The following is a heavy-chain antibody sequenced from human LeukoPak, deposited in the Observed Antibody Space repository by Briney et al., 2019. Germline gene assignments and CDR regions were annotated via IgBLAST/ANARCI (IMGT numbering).Heavy chain of an antibody. Sequence: TSETLSLTCIVSGVSIRSYYWSWIRQPAGKGLEWIGRIYTSGSTNYNPSLKSRVTISVDTSKNQFSLKLSSVTAADTAVYYCARNYYNWFDPWGQGTLVTVSS. CDR2: IYTSGST. V-gene: IGHV4-4*07. CDR3: ARNYYNWFDP. J-gene: IGHJ5*02. D-gene: IGHD1-7*01. CDR1: GVSIRSYY.